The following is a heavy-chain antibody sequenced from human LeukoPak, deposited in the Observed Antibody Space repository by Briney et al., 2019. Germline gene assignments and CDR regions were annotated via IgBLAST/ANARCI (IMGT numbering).Heavy chain of an antibody. CDR2: IYNSGRA. V-gene: IGHV4-39*01. D-gene: IGHD2-15*01. CDR1: GGSISSSSYY. Sequence: SETLSLTCTVSGGSISSSSYYWGWIRQPPGKGLEWIGSIYNSGRAYYNPSLKSRVTISVDTSKNQFSLKLSSVTAADTAVYYCARHSLGFGSGPYWGQGSLVTVSS. J-gene: IGHJ4*02. CDR3: ARHSLGFGSGPY.